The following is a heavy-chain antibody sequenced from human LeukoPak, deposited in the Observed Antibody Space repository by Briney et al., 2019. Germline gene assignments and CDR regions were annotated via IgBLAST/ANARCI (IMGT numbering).Heavy chain of an antibody. Sequence: SETLSLTCAVYGGSFSGYYWSWIRQPPGKGLEWIGEINHSGSTNYNPSLKSRVTISVGTSKNQFSLKLSSVTAADTAVYYCARADFWSGYYTRYFDYWGQGTLVTVSS. CDR1: GGSFSGYY. D-gene: IGHD3-3*01. J-gene: IGHJ4*02. CDR2: INHSGST. CDR3: ARADFWSGYYTRYFDY. V-gene: IGHV4-34*01.